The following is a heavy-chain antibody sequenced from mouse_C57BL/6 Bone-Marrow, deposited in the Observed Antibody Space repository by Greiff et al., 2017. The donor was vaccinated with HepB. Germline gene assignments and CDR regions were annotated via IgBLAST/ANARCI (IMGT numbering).Heavy chain of an antibody. CDR2: IYPGSGST. CDR3: ARWAYYSNYRLYS. V-gene: IGHV1-55*01. J-gene: IGHJ2*01. CDR1: GYTFTSYW. Sequence: QVQLQQPGAELVKPGASVKMSCKASGYTFTSYWITWVKQRPGHGLEWIGDIYPGSGSTNYNEKFKSKATLTVDTSSSTAYMQLSSLTSEDSAVYYCARWAYYSNYRLYSWGQGTTLTVSS. D-gene: IGHD2-5*01.